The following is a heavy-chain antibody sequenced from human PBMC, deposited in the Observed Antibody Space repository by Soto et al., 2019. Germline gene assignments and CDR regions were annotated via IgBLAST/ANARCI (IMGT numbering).Heavy chain of an antibody. V-gene: IGHV4-39*01. CDR3: ARQVIPMVRVDYYYYYGMDV. CDR1: GGSISSSSYY. D-gene: IGHD3-10*01. Sequence: SETLSLTCTVSGGSISSSSYYWGWIRQPPGKGLEWIGSIYYSGSTYYNPSLKSRVTISVDTSKNQFSLKLSSVTAADTAVYYCARQVIPMVRVDYYYYYGMDVWGQGTTVTVSS. J-gene: IGHJ6*02. CDR2: IYYSGST.